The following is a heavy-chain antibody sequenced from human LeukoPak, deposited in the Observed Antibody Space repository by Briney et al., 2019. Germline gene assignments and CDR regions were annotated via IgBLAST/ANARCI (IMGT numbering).Heavy chain of an antibody. CDR2: IIPIFGTA. V-gene: IGHV1-69*13. J-gene: IGHJ3*02. D-gene: IGHD2-2*01. Sequence: SVKVSCKASGGTFSSYAISWVRQAPGQGLEWMGGIIPIFGTANYAQEFQGRVTITADESTSTAYMELSSLRSEDTAVYYCARALNDCSSTSCYPGFDAFDIWGQGTMVTVSS. CDR3: ARALNDCSSTSCYPGFDAFDI. CDR1: GGTFSSYA.